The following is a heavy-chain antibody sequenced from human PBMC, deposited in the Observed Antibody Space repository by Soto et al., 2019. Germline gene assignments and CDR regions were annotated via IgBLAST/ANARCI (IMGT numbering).Heavy chain of an antibody. CDR3: ARISGLRLENWFDP. D-gene: IGHD1-26*01. CDR2: ISDSGST. V-gene: IGHV4-59*01. Sequence: SETLSLTCSVSGDSITSYSWTWIRQPPGREVEWIGYISDSGSTNYNPSLKSRVTISVETSKNQFSLKLRSVTAADTAVYYCARISGLRLENWFDPWGQGTLVTVSS. J-gene: IGHJ5*02. CDR1: GDSITSYS.